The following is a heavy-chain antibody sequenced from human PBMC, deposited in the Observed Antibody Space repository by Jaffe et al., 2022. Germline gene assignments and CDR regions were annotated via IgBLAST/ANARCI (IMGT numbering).Heavy chain of an antibody. D-gene: IGHD3-22*01. Sequence: EVQLVESGGGVVQPGGSLRLSCAASGFIFSDYEMNWVRQTPGKGLEWISYVSSSGDTMYYADSVKGRFTISRDNTRNSLYLHMNSLRAEDTAVYYCARAGYYDSSGYPVYWGQGTLVTVSS. V-gene: IGHV3-48*03. J-gene: IGHJ4*02. CDR1: GFIFSDYE. CDR3: ARAGYYDSSGYPVY. CDR2: VSSSGDTM.